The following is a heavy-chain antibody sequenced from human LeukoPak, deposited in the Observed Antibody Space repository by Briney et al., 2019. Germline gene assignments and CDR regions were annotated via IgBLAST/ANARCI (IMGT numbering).Heavy chain of an antibody. V-gene: IGHV3-7*03. J-gene: IGHJ4*02. D-gene: IGHD1-26*01. CDR1: GFTFKSYA. CDR3: ARVGSSGDFDY. CDR2: IKQDGSEK. Sequence: PGGSLRLSCSASGFTFKSYAMHWVRQAPGKGLEWVADIKQDGSEKYYVDSVKGRFTISRDNAKNSLYLQMNSLRAEDTAVYYCARVGSSGDFDYWGQGTLVTVSS.